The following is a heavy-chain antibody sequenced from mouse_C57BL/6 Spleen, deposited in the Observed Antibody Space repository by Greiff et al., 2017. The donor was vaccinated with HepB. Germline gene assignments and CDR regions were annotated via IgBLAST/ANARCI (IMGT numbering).Heavy chain of an antibody. CDR1: GFSFNTYA. CDR2: IRSKSNNYAT. CDR3: GRLHYYSPYAMDY. J-gene: IGHJ4*01. D-gene: IGHD1-2*01. V-gene: IGHV10-1*01. Sequence: EVHLVESGGGLVQPKGSLKLSCAASGFSFNTYAMNWVRQAPGKGLEWVARIRSKSNNYATYYADSVKDRFTISRDDSESMLYLQMNNLKTEDTAMYYCGRLHYYSPYAMDYWGQGTAVTVSS.